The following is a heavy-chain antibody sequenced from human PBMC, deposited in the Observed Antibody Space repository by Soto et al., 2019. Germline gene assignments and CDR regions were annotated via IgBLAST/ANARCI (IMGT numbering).Heavy chain of an antibody. CDR3: ARVGRPFYTGYYSAMDV. V-gene: IGHV3-33*01. J-gene: IGHJ6*02. D-gene: IGHD2-2*02. CDR2: IWVDGSNK. CDR1: GLTFSNYG. Sequence: QLQLVESGGGVVQPGRSLRVSCAASGLTFSNYGMHWVRQAPGKGLEWVADIWVDGSNKYYADSVKGRFTVSRENSKSTRYLQMNSLRAEDTAVYYSARVGRPFYTGYYSAMDVWGQGTTVTVSS.